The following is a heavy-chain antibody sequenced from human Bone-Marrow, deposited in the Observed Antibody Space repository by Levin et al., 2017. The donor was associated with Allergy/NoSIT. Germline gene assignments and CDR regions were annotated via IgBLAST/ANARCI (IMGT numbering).Heavy chain of an antibody. V-gene: IGHV1-69*13. J-gene: IGHJ3*02. CDR1: GGTFSSYA. Sequence: SVKVSCKASGGTFSSYAISWVRQAPGQGLEWMGGIIPIFGTANYAQKFQGRVTITADESTSTAYMELSSLRSEDTAVYYCARSLDAYCGGDCYSGSGAFDIWGQGTMVTVSS. D-gene: IGHD2-21*02. CDR3: ARSLDAYCGGDCYSGSGAFDI. CDR2: IIPIFGTA.